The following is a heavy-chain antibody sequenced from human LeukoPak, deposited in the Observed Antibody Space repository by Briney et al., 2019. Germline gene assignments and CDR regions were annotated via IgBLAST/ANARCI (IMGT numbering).Heavy chain of an antibody. V-gene: IGHV3-48*01. CDR1: GFTFSTYS. CDR3: ARGTFTPGP. Sequence: PGGSLRLSCAASGFTFSTYSMNWVRQAPGKGLEWLSHISSSSSTIYYADSVKGRFTISRDNAKNSLYLQMNSLRAKDTAVYYCARGTFTPGPWGQGTLVTVSS. CDR2: ISSSSSTI. J-gene: IGHJ5*02.